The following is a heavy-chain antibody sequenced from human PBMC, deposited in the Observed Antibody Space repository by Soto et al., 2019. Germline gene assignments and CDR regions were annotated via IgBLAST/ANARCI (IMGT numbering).Heavy chain of an antibody. CDR1: GFTFSSYG. D-gene: IGHD3-10*01. CDR3: AKSLAWFGANPHDAFDI. CDR2: ISYDGSNK. J-gene: IGHJ3*02. V-gene: IGHV3-30*18. Sequence: GGSLRLSCAASGFTFSSYGMHWVRQAPGKGLEWVAVISYDGSNKYYADSVKGRFTISRDNSKNTLYLQMNSLRAEDTAVYYCAKSLAWFGANPHDAFDIWGQGTMVTVSS.